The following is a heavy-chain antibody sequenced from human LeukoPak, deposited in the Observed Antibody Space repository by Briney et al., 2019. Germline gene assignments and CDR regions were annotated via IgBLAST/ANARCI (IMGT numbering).Heavy chain of an antibody. V-gene: IGHV4-31*03. CDR3: ARLGTDTAMVWDHDY. D-gene: IGHD5-18*01. CDR2: IYYTGST. J-gene: IGHJ4*02. CDR1: GDSFSSGGYY. Sequence: SETLSLTCTVSGDSFSSGGYYWSWIRQHPGKGLEWIGYIYYTGSTYYNPSLKSRVTISLDTSKNQFSLKLSSVTAADTAVYYCARLGTDTAMVWDHDYWGQGNLVTVSS.